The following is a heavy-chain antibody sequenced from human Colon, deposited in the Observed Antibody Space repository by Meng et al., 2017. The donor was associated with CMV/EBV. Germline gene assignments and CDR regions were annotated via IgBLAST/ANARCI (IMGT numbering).Heavy chain of an antibody. D-gene: IGHD6-13*01. CDR1: GFTFSSYE. J-gene: IGHJ6*02. Sequence: GGSLRLSCAASGFTFSSYEMNWVRQAPGKGLEWVSYISSSGSTIYYADSVKGRFTISRDNAKNSLYLQMNSLKAEDAAVYYCARERGSWAELYYYYGLDVWGQGTTVTVSS. CDR2: ISSSGSTI. CDR3: ARERGSWAELYYYYGLDV. V-gene: IGHV3-48*03.